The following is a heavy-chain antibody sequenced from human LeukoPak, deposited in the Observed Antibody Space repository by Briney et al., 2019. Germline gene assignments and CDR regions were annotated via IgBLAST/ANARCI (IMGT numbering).Heavy chain of an antibody. V-gene: IGHV4-59*01. J-gene: IGHJ4*02. CDR3: ARGLTADS. D-gene: IGHD5-18*01. CDR1: GGFFSSYY. CDR2: VYDTGTT. Sequence: PSETLSLTCTVSGGFFSSYYWNWIRQPPGRGLEWIGYVYDTGTTNYNPSLSSRVTISLDTSKNLFSLKLTSVTAADTAVYYCARGLTADSWGQGTLVTVSS.